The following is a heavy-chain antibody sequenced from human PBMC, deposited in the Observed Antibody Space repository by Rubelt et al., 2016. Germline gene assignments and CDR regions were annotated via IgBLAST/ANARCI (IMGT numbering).Heavy chain of an antibody. J-gene: IGHJ4*02. D-gene: IGHD6-6*01. CDR3: ARVALTQQLVPYYFDY. V-gene: IGHV4-39*07. CDR1: GGSISSSSYY. CDR2: IYYSGST. Sequence: QLQLQESGPGLVKPSETLSLTCTVSGGSISSSSYYWGWIRQPPGKGLEWIGSIYYSGSTYYNPSLKSRVTISVDTSKNQFSLKLSSVTAADTAVYYCARVALTQQLVPYYFDYWGQGTLVTVSS.